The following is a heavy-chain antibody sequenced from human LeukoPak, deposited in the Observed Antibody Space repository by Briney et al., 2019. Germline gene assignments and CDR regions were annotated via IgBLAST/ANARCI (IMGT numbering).Heavy chain of an antibody. D-gene: IGHD3-9*01. CDR3: ARDFYDILTGYHSYYFDY. Sequence: ASVKVSCKASGYTFTSYDINWVRQATGQGLEWMGWMNPNSGNTGYAQKFQGRVTMTRNTSISTAYMELSSLRAEDTAVYYCARDFYDILTGYHSYYFDYWGQGTLVTVSS. J-gene: IGHJ4*02. V-gene: IGHV1-8*01. CDR2: MNPNSGNT. CDR1: GYTFTSYD.